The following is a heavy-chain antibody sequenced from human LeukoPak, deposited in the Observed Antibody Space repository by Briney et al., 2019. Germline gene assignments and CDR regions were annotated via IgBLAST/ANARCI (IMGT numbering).Heavy chain of an antibody. D-gene: IGHD3-3*01. CDR1: DDAISSITYY. V-gene: IGHV4-39*07. CDR2: INHSGST. CDR3: ARGLGGIFGVTYFDY. Sequence: SETLSLTCIIYDDAISSITYYWGWIRQPPGKGLEWIGEINHSGSTNYNPSLKSRVTISVDTSKNQFSLKLSSVTAAGTAVYYCARGLGGIFGVTYFDYWGQGTLVTVSS. J-gene: IGHJ4*02.